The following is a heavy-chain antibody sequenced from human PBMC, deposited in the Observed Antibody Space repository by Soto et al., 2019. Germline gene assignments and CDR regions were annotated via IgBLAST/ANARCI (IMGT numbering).Heavy chain of an antibody. CDR2: IYYSGST. J-gene: IGHJ6*03. CDR1: GGSISSYY. Sequence: PSETLSLTCTVSGGSISSYYWSWIRQPPGKGLEWIGYIYYSGSTNYNPSIKSRVTISVDTSKNQFSLKLRSVTAADTAVYYCSLLVFDFWSGYYTGGNYMDVWGKGTTVTVSS. D-gene: IGHD3-3*01. CDR3: SLLVFDFWSGYYTGGNYMDV. V-gene: IGHV4-59*01.